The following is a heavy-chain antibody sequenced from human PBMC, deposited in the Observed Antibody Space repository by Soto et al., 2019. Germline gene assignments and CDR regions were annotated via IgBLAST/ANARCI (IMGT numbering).Heavy chain of an antibody. Sequence: QVHLVQSGAEVKKPGSSVNVSCKASGGTFSNYAITWVRQAPGQGLEWVGRIIPISGTTNVAQKLQGRVTITADESTTTAYMEQSGLRSYDTAVYYCAKDGGADGYFGNWLDPWGQGTLVTVSS. V-gene: IGHV1-69*15. J-gene: IGHJ5*02. D-gene: IGHD5-12*01. CDR3: AKDGGADGYFGNWLDP. CDR2: IIPISGTT. CDR1: GGTFSNYA.